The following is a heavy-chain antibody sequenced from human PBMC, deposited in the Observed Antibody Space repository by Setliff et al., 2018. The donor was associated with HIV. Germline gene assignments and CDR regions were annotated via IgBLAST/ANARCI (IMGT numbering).Heavy chain of an antibody. D-gene: IGHD2-2*01. V-gene: IGHV1-3*01. CDR3: ARLSSAVMWGGGAFDI. CDR1: GYSSTSYT. J-gene: IGHJ3*02. CDR2: INAGNGNT. Sequence: ASVKVSCKASGYSSTSYTIHWVRQAPGQRLEWMGWINAGNGNTKYSQKFRGRVTFTRDTSASTAYMELSGLGFEDTAVYYCARLSSAVMWGGGAFDIWGQGTMVTVSS.